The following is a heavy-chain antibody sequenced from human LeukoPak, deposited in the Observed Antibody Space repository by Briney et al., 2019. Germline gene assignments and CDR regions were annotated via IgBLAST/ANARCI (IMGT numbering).Heavy chain of an antibody. CDR1: GFTFSSYA. J-gene: IGHJ3*02. CDR2: ISYDGSNK. D-gene: IGHD6-19*01. V-gene: IGHV3-30-3*01. CDR3: ARARVQIAVDAFDI. Sequence: GGSLRLSCAASGFTFSSYAMHWVRQAPGKGLEWVAVISYDGSNKYYADSVKGRFTISRDSSKNTLYLQMNSLRAEDTAVYYCARARVQIAVDAFDIWGQGTMVTVSS.